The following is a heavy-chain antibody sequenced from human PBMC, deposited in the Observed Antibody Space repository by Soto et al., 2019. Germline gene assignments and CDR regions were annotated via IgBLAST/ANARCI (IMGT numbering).Heavy chain of an antibody. CDR2: INSDGSIT. V-gene: IGHV3-74*01. D-gene: IGHD3-22*01. CDR1: GFTFSSYW. CDR3: AKPPNYYDSSGYYDY. J-gene: IGHJ4*02. Sequence: GGSLRLSCAASGFTFSSYWMHWVRQAPGKGLVWVLRINSDGSITSYADSVKGRFTISRDNAKNTLYLQMNSLRAEDTAVYYCAKPPNYYDSSGYYDYWGQGTLVTVSS.